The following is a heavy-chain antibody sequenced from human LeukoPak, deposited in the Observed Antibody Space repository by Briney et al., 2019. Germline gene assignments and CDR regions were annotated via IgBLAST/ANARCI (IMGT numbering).Heavy chain of an antibody. J-gene: IGHJ6*04. CDR1: GFTFSSYA. CDR3: AKAAHCSSTSCYGVPLAADV. V-gene: IGHV3-23*01. Sequence: GGSLRLSCAASGFTFSSYAMSWVRQAPGKGLEWDSASSGSGGSTYYADSVKGRFTISRDNSKNTLYLQMNSLRAEDTAVYYCAKAAHCSSTSCYGVPLAADVWGKGTTVTVSS. CDR2: SSGSGGST. D-gene: IGHD2-2*01.